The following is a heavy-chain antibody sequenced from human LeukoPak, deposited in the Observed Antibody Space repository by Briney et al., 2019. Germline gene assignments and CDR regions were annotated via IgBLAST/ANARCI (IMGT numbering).Heavy chain of an antibody. D-gene: IGHD2-21*02. V-gene: IGHV3-21*01. CDR3: ARDRGVVTVEN. Sequence: PGGSLRLSCAASGFTFSSYSMNWVRQAPGQGLEWVSSISSSSSYIYYAASVKGRFTISRDNAKNSLYLQMNSLRAEDTAVYYCARDRGVVTVENWGQGTLVTVSS. J-gene: IGHJ4*02. CDR2: ISSSSSYI. CDR1: GFTFSSYS.